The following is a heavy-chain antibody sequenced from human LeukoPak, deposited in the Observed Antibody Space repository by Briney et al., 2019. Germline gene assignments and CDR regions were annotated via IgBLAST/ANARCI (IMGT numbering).Heavy chain of an antibody. CDR2: IHPSGST. CDR1: GGSISSYY. J-gene: IGHJ4*02. Sequence: SETLSLTCTVSGGSISSYYWNWIRQPAGKGLEWIGRIHPSGSTNYNPSLKSRVTIFSDTSNKQFSLKLRSVTDADTAVYYCAREGYSDHQLDYWGQGTLVTVSS. CDR3: AREGYSDHQLDY. V-gene: IGHV4-4*07. D-gene: IGHD4-17*01.